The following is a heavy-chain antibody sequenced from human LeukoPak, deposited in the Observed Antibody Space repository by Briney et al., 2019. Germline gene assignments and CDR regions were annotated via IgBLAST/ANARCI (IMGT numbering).Heavy chain of an antibody. V-gene: IGHV1-2*02. CDR3: ARDGVYDILTGYFAHGYYYYMDV. CDR2: INPNSGGT. D-gene: IGHD3-9*01. CDR1: GYTFTGYY. Sequence: SVKVSCKASGYTFTGYYMHWVRQAPGQGLEWMGWINPNSGGTNYAQKFQGRVTMTRDTSISTAYMELSRLRSDDTAVYYCARDGVYDILTGYFAHGYYYYMDVWGKGTTVTVSS. J-gene: IGHJ6*03.